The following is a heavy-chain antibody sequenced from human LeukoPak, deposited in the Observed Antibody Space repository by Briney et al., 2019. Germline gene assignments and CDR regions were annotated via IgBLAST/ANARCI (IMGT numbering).Heavy chain of an antibody. V-gene: IGHV3-30-3*01. CDR1: GFTFSSYG. CDR2: ISFDEDNK. J-gene: IGHJ6*03. D-gene: IGHD3-10*01. Sequence: GRSLRLSCAASGFTFSSYGMQWVRQAPGKGLGWVATISFDEDNKFYADSVRGRFTISRDNSKNMLYLQMNRLVSDDTAVYYCTREGSVPHPMVRGVMLYYYYYLDIWGQGTTVTVSS. CDR3: TREGSVPHPMVRGVMLYYYYYLDI.